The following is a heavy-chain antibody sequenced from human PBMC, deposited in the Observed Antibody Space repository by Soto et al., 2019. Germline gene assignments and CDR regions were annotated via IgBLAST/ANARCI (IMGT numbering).Heavy chain of an antibody. V-gene: IGHV3-66*01. CDR2: LYSDGTT. CDR3: ARDTTVTTPTYFAS. CDR1: GLTVSNSY. J-gene: IGHJ4*02. Sequence: EVQLVESGGGLVQPGGSLRLSCAASGLTVSNSYMNWVRQAPGEGLEWVSILYSDGTTYYAYSVKVRFTISRDNSKNTLXLPMHSLTADDTAVYYCARDTTVTTPTYFASWGQGTLVIVSS. D-gene: IGHD4-17*01.